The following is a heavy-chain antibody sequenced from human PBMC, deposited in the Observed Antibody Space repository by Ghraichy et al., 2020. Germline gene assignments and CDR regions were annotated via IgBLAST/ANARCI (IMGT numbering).Heavy chain of an antibody. V-gene: IGHV1-69*13. Sequence: SMKVSCKASGGTFSSYAISWVRQAPGQGLEWMGGIIPIFGTANYAQKFQGRVTITADESTSTAYMELSSLRSEDTAVYYCARDPGALVGATTAEYFQHWGQGTLVTVSS. J-gene: IGHJ1*01. CDR3: ARDPGALVGATTAEYFQH. CDR1: GGTFSSYA. D-gene: IGHD1-26*01. CDR2: IIPIFGTA.